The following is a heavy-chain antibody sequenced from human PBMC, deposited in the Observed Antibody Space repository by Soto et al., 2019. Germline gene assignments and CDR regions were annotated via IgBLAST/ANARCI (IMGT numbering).Heavy chain of an antibody. J-gene: IGHJ4*02. D-gene: IGHD1-26*01. CDR1: GFTFSSYG. Sequence: QVQLVESGGGVVQPGRSLRRFCAPSGFTFSSYGMHWIRETPGKGLEWVAVISFGGSNKHYADSVKGRFTISRDNSKNTLYLEMNSLRAEDTAVYYCANRQSPFVGATYFDHWVQGTLVTVSS. CDR3: ANRQSPFVGATYFDH. V-gene: IGHV3-30*18. CDR2: ISFGGSNK.